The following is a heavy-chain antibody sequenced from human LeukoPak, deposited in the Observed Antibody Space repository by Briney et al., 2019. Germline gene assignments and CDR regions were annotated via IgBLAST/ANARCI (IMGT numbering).Heavy chain of an antibody. CDR1: GYTFTSYG. CDR2: ISAYNGNT. D-gene: IGHD3-9*01. CDR3: ARDRVVVLRYFDWLPAAFDP. J-gene: IGHJ5*02. Sequence: ASVKVSCKASGYTFTSYGISWVRQAPGQGLEWMGWISAYNGNTNYAQKFQGRVTMTRDTSISTAYMELSRLRSDDTAVYYCARDRVVVLRYFDWLPAAFDPWGQGTLVTVSS. V-gene: IGHV1-18*01.